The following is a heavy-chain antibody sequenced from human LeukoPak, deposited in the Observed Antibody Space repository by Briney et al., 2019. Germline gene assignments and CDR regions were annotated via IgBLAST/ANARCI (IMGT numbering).Heavy chain of an antibody. V-gene: IGHV3-30-3*01. Sequence: GGSLRLSCAASGFTFSSYAMHWVRQAPGKGLEWVAVISYDGSNKYYADSVKGRFTISRDNSKNTLYLQMNSLRAEDTAVYYWARGDFGYSYGKEQFDYWGQGNLGTVSS. CDR1: GFTFSSYA. D-gene: IGHD5-18*01. CDR3: ARGDFGYSYGKEQFDY. CDR2: ISYDGSNK. J-gene: IGHJ4*02.